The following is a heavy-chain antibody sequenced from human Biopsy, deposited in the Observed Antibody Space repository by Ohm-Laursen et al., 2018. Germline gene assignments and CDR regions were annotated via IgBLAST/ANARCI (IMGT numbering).Heavy chain of an antibody. Sequence: SQTLSLTCTVSGGPIDSYYWSWIRQPPGQALEWIGYIYFTGRTSYNPSLKSRVTMSVNTSKNQFSLRLSSVTAADTAVYYCASAGYNPDWNLDLWGRGTPVTVSS. D-gene: IGHD5-24*01. CDR2: IYFTGRT. J-gene: IGHJ2*01. CDR3: ASAGYNPDWNLDL. V-gene: IGHV4-59*12. CDR1: GGPIDSYY.